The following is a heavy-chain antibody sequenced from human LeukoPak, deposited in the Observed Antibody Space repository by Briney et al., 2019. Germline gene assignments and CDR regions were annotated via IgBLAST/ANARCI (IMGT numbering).Heavy chain of an antibody. CDR1: GYTFTNYA. CDR2: INAGNGNT. D-gene: IGHD6-13*01. J-gene: IGHJ5*02. CDR3: ARDQYSSSWYWFDP. V-gene: IGHV1-3*01. Sequence: ASVKVSCKGSGYTFTNYAVHWVRQAPGQRLEWMGWINAGNGNTKYSQKFQGRVTITRDTSASTAYMELSSLRSEDTAVYYCARDQYSSSWYWFDPWGQGTLVTVSS.